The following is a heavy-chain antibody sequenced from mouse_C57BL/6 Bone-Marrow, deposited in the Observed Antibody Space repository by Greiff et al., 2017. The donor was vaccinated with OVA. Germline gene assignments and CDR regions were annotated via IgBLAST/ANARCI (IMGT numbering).Heavy chain of an antibody. J-gene: IGHJ1*03. V-gene: IGHV8-8*01. D-gene: IGHD2-5*01. CDR3: ARGHYSNQGYFDV. CDR2: IWWDDDK. CDR1: GFSLSTFGMG. Sequence: TPQSSFPGILQPSQTLSLTCSFSGFSLSTFGMGVGWIRQPSGKGLEWLAHIWWDDDKYYNPALKSRLTISKDTSKNQVFLKIANVDTADTATYYCARGHYSNQGYFDVWGTGTTVTVSS.